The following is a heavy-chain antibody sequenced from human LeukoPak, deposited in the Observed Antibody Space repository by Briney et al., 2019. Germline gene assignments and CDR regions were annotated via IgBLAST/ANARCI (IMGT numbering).Heavy chain of an antibody. CDR3: AKGNDYIWGSYRRGYYYFDS. CDR2: ISGSGGST. Sequence: GGSLRLSCAASGFTFINYAMSWVRQAPGKGLEWVSAISGSGGSTYYADSVKGRISISRDNSKNTLYLQMDSLRAEDTAVYYCAKGNDYIWGSYRRGYYYFDSWGQGTLVTVSS. D-gene: IGHD3-16*02. J-gene: IGHJ4*02. CDR1: GFTFINYA. V-gene: IGHV3-23*01.